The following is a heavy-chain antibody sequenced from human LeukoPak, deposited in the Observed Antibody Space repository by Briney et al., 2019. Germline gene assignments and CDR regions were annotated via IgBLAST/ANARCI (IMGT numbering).Heavy chain of an antibody. CDR2: IYYSGST. J-gene: IGHJ4*02. D-gene: IGHD6-19*01. CDR1: GGSIGSYY. Sequence: PSETLSLTCTVSGGSIGSYYWSWIRQPPGKGLEWIGYIYYSGSTNYNPSLKSRVTISVDTSKNQFSLKLSSVTAADTAVYYCARDLGSGWLHYWGQGTLVTASS. V-gene: IGHV4-59*01. CDR3: ARDLGSGWLHY.